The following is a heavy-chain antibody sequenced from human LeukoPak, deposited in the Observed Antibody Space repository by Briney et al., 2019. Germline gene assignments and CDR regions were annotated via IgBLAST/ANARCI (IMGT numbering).Heavy chain of an antibody. CDR2: ISSSGSTI. CDR1: GFTFSSYE. CDR3: ARQRGDILTGYYMPRGFDY. J-gene: IGHJ4*02. Sequence: GGSLRLSCAASGFTFSSYEMHWVRQAPGKGLEWVSYISSSGSTIYYADSVKGRFTISRDNAKNSLYLQMNSLRAEDTAVYYCARQRGDILTGYYMPRGFDYWGQGTLVTVSS. V-gene: IGHV3-48*03. D-gene: IGHD3-9*01.